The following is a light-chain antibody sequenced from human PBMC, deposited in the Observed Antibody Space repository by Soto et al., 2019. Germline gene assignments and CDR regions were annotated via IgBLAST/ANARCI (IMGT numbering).Light chain of an antibody. J-gene: IGKJ1*01. V-gene: IGKV1-5*03. CDR3: QQYHTFST. CDR1: QSVSQW. Sequence: DIQMTQSPSTLSATVGDRVSITCRASQSVSQWLAWHQQKPGKPPKLLIYAASRLDTGVPSRFRGSGSGTEFTLTISSLQPDDFATYYCQQYHTFSTIGQRTKVEVK. CDR2: AAS.